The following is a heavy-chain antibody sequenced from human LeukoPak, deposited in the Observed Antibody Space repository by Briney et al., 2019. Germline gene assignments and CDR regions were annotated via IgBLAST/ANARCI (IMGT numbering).Heavy chain of an antibody. CDR1: GFTFSSYG. CDR2: IWYDGSNK. V-gene: IGHV3-33*01. J-gene: IGHJ4*02. CDR3: ARERWLHYYFDY. D-gene: IGHD5-24*01. Sequence: QPGRSLRLSCAASGFTFSSYGMHWVRQAPGKGLEWVAVIWYDGSNKYYADSVKGRFTISRDNSKNTLYLQMNSLRAEDTAVYYCARERWLHYYFDYWGQGTLVTVSS.